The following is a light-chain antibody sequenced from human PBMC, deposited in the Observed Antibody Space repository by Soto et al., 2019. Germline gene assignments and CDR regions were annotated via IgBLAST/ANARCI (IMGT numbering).Light chain of an antibody. CDR2: GNS. Sequence: QSVLTQPPSVSGAPGQRVTISCTGSSSNIGAGYDVHWYQQLPGTAPKLLIYGNSNRPSGVPDRFSGSKSGTSASLAITGHQAEDEADYYCQSYESSLSGYVFGTGTKLTVL. CDR1: SSNIGAGYD. J-gene: IGLJ1*01. CDR3: QSYESSLSGYV. V-gene: IGLV1-40*01.